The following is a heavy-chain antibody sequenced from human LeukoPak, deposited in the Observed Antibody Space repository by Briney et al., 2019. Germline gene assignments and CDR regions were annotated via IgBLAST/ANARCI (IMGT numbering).Heavy chain of an antibody. J-gene: IGHJ6*04. CDR1: GGTFSSYA. V-gene: IGHV1-69*13. Sequence: SVKGSCTASGGTFSSYAISWVRQAPGQGLEWMGGIIPIFGTANYAQKFQGRVTITADDSTSTAYMELSSLRTEDTAVYYCASQPQRRWYYYGMDVWAKGPTDSVS. CDR2: IIPIFGTA. D-gene: IGHD6-25*01. CDR3: ASQPQRRWYYYGMDV.